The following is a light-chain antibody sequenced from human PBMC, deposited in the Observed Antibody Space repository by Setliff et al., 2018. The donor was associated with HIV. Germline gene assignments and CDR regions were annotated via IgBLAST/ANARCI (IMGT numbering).Light chain of an antibody. J-gene: IGLJ1*01. CDR1: SSNIGADYD. V-gene: IGLV1-40*01. Sequence: QSVLTQPPSVSGAPGQRVTISCTGSSSNIGADYDVHWYQQLPAAAPKLLIHGNSNRPSGVPDRFSGSKSGPSASLAITGLQAEDEADYYCQSYDSSLSAYVFATGTKVTVL. CDR3: QSYDSSLSAYV. CDR2: GNS.